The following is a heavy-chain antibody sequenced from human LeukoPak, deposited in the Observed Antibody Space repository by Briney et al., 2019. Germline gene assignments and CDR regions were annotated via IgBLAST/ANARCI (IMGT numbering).Heavy chain of an antibody. Sequence: GGSLRLSCAASGFTFDDYSMHWVRQAPGKGLEWVSLISWDGGSKYYADSVKGRFTISRDNSKNSLYLQMNSLRTEDTALYYSAKSTTLGYCSGGSCPRVFDSWGARTLVTVSS. D-gene: IGHD2-15*01. CDR3: AKSTTLGYCSGGSCPRVFDS. J-gene: IGHJ4*02. V-gene: IGHV3-43*01. CDR1: GFTFDDYS. CDR2: ISWDGGSK.